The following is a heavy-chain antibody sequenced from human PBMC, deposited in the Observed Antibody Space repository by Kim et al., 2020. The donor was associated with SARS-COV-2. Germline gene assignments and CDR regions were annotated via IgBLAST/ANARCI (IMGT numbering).Heavy chain of an antibody. D-gene: IGHD4-17*01. Sequence: GGSLRLSCAASGFTFSSYSMNWVRQAPGKGLEWVSSISSSSSYIYYADSVKGRFTISRDNAKNSRYLQMNSMRAEDTAVYYCARVYDYGGNLYYYGMDVWGQGTTVTVSS. V-gene: IGHV3-21*01. CDR2: ISSSSSYI. J-gene: IGHJ6*02. CDR3: ARVYDYGGNLYYYGMDV. CDR1: GFTFSSYS.